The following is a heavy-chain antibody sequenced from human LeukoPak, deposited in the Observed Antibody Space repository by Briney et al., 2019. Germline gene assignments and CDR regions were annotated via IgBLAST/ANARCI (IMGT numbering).Heavy chain of an antibody. CDR3: ARSPYNSDWFDP. V-gene: IGHV1-18*01. Sequence: GASVKVSCKTSGYTFSSFGITWVRQAPGQGLEWMGWTSTYNGNTSYAQKIQGRVTMTTDTSTSTAYMELRSLRSDDTAVYYCARSPYNSDWFDPWGQGTLVIVSS. CDR1: GYTFSSFG. J-gene: IGHJ5*02. D-gene: IGHD6-25*01. CDR2: TSTYNGNT.